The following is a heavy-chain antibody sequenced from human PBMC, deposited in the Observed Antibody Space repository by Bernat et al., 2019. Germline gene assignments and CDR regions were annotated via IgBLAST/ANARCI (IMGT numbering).Heavy chain of an antibody. CDR3: ASPLSGRGEF. D-gene: IGHD3-10*01. Sequence: EVQLVESGGGLVQPGGSLRLSCAASGFPFSRYWMHWVRQGPGKGLVWVSRINSDGTSITYADSVKGRFTISRDNAKNTLYLQMNSLTAEDTAVYYCASPLSGRGEFWGHGTLVTVSS. J-gene: IGHJ4*01. V-gene: IGHV3-74*03. CDR2: INSDGTSI. CDR1: GFPFSRYW.